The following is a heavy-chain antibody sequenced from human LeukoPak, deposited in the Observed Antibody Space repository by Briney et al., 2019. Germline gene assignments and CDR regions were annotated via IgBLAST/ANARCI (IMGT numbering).Heavy chain of an antibody. V-gene: IGHV3-30*18. CDR2: ISYDGSNK. Sequence: GGSLRLSCAASGFTFSSYGMHWVRQAPGKGLEWVADISYDGSNKYYADSVKGRFTISRDNSKNTLYLQMNSLRAEDTAVYYCAKDLDDSSGYYYPGFDYWGQGTLVTVSS. J-gene: IGHJ4*02. CDR3: AKDLDDSSGYYYPGFDY. D-gene: IGHD3-22*01. CDR1: GFTFSSYG.